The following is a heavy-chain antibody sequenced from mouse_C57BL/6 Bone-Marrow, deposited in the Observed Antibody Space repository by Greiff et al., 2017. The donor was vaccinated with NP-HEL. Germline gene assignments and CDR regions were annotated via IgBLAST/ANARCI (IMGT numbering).Heavy chain of an antibody. CDR1: GYAFTNYL. CDR3: ARFTWWPFDY. V-gene: IGHV1-54*01. D-gene: IGHD1-1*02. CDR2: INPGSGGT. J-gene: IGHJ2*01. Sequence: VKLMESGAELVRPGTSVKVSCKASGYAFTNYLIEWVKQRPGQGLEWIGVINPGSGGTNYNEKFKGKATLTADKSSSTAYMQLSSLTSEDSAVYFCARFTWWPFDYWGQGTTLTVSS.